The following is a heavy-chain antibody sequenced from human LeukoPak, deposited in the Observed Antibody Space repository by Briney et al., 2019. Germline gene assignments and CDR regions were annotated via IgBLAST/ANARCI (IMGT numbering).Heavy chain of an antibody. D-gene: IGHD3-16*01. J-gene: IGHJ6*02. CDR2: IYYSGST. V-gene: IGHV4-59*01. CDR3: ARVGGSNYYYYGLDV. Sequence: SETLSLTCTVSGGSISSYYWSWIRQPPGKGLEWIGYIYYSGSTNYNPSLKSRVTISVDTSKNEFSLKLSSVTAADTAVYYCARVGGSNYYYYGLDVWGQGTTVTVSS. CDR1: GGSISSYY.